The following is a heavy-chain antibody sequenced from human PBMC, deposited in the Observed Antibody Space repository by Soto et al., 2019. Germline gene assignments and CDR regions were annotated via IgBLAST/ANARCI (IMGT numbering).Heavy chain of an antibody. CDR3: AKEGQTVYYYMDV. J-gene: IGHJ6*03. V-gene: IGHV3-23*01. D-gene: IGHD4-17*01. CDR1: GFTFSSYA. CDR2: LSGSGGST. Sequence: EVQLLESGGGLVQPGGSLRLSCAASGFTFSSYAMSWVRQAPGKGLEWASTLSGSGGSTYYADSVKGRFTISRDNSNNTLYLQMHSLRAEDTAIYYCAKEGQTVYYYMDVWGKGTTVTVSS.